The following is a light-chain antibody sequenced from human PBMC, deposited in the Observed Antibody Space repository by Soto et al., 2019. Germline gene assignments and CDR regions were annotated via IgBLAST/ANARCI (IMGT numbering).Light chain of an antibody. J-gene: IGKJ1*01. V-gene: IGKV3-15*01. CDR1: ESVSSN. CDR3: QQYNNWPPWT. CDR2: GAS. Sequence: IVMTQPPATLSVSPGERATLSCRTSESVSSNLAWYQRRPGQAPRLLLYGASTRATGIPARFSGSGSGTEFTLTISSLQSEDFAVYYCQQYNNWPPWTFGQGTKVEVK.